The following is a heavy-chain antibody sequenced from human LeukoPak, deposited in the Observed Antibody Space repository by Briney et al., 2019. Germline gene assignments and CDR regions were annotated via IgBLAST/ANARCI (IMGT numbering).Heavy chain of an antibody. D-gene: IGHD1-26*01. CDR1: GFTFSSIA. J-gene: IGHJ4*02. Sequence: GGSLRLSCAASGFTFSSIAMSWVRQAPDKGLEWVSTISGSGGGTYYAGSVKGRFTISRDDSKNTLYLQMNSLRADDTAVYYCAKDLGRYRNNFFDYWGQGNLVTVSS. CDR2: ISGSGGGT. V-gene: IGHV3-23*01. CDR3: AKDLGRYRNNFFDY.